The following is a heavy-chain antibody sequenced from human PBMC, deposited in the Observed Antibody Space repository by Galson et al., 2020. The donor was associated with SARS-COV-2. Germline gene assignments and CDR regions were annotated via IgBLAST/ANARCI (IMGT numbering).Heavy chain of an antibody. Sequence: NSGGSLRLSCAASGFTFSSYSMNWVRQAPGKGLEWVSSISSSSSYIYYADSVKGRFTISRDNAKNSLYLQMNSLRAEDTAVYYCARGIYDSSGYYYDYWGQGTLVTVSS. CDR3: ARGIYDSSGYYYDY. CDR2: ISSSSSYI. D-gene: IGHD3-22*01. CDR1: GFTFSSYS. J-gene: IGHJ4*02. V-gene: IGHV3-21*01.